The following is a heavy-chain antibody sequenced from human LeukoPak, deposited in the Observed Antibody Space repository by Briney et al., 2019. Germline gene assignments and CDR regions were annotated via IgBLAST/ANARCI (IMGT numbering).Heavy chain of an antibody. CDR2: LYYSGST. Sequence: SETLSLTCTVSGGSISSSTYYWGWIRQPPGKGLEWIGNLYYSGSTYYNPSLKSRVTISLDTSKNQFSLKLTSVTAADTAVYYRAKNSGGYDFDYWGQGTLVTVSS. V-gene: IGHV4-39*07. J-gene: IGHJ4*02. CDR3: AKNSGGYDFDY. D-gene: IGHD5-12*01. CDR1: GGSISSSTYY.